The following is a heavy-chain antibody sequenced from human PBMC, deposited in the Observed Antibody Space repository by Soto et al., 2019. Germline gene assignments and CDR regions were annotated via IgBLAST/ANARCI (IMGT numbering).Heavy chain of an antibody. CDR2: ISGYNGNT. Sequence: QVQLVQSGAEVKKPGASVKVSCKASGYTFTSYGISWVRQAPGQGLEWMGWISGYNGNTNYAQKLRGRVPVTTDKSPSTVYMELRSLGSDDTDVYDGARDPNYSDSSGYLDYWGQGTLVTVSS. CDR3: ARDPNYSDSSGYLDY. D-gene: IGHD3-22*01. V-gene: IGHV1-18*01. CDR1: GYTFTSYG. J-gene: IGHJ4*02.